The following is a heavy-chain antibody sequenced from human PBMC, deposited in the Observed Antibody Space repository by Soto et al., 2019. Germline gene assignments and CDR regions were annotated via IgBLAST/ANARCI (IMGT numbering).Heavy chain of an antibody. CDR3: AKALTPRRYYDSSDY. CDR2: ISWDGGST. V-gene: IGHV3-43*01. J-gene: IGHJ4*02. Sequence: PGGSLRLSCAASGFTFDDYTMHWVRQAPGKGLEWVSLISWDGGSTYHADSVKGRFTISRDNSKNSLYLQMNSLRTEDTALYYCAKALTPRRYYDSSDYWRQGTLVTVSS. D-gene: IGHD3-22*01. CDR1: GFTFDDYT.